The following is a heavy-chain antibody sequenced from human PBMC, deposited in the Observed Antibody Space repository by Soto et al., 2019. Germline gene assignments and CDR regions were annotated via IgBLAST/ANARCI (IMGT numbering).Heavy chain of an antibody. CDR3: ARIRYYYYGMDV. CDR1: GGSISSYY. J-gene: IGHJ6*02. Sequence: SETLSLTCSVSGGSISSYYWSWIRQPPGKGLEWIGYIYYSGSTNYNPSLKSRVTISVDTSKNQFSLKLSSVTAADTAVYYCARIRYYYYGMDVWGQGTTVTVSS. V-gene: IGHV4-59*01. CDR2: IYYSGST.